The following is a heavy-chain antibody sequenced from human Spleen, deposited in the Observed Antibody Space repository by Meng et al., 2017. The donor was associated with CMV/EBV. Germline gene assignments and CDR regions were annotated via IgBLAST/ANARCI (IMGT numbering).Heavy chain of an antibody. J-gene: IGHJ5*02. CDR2: IYYSGST. CDR1: GGSISSSSYY. V-gene: IGHV4-39*07. Sequence: GSLRLSCTVSGGSISSSSYYWGWIRQPPGKGLEWIGSIYYSGSTYYNPSLKSRVTISVDTSKNQFSLKLSSVTAADTAVYYCARAHYGDYGWFDPWGQGTLVTVSS. CDR3: ARAHYGDYGWFDP. D-gene: IGHD4-17*01.